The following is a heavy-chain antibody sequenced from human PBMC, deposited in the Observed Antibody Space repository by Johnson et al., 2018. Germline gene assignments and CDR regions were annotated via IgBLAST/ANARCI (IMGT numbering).Heavy chain of an antibody. CDR3: GIMITFGGVGHCMDV. Sequence: QVQLVESGGGVVQPGRSLRLSCAASGFNFSSSGTHWVRQAPGKGLEWVAVISYDGSNKYYADSGKGRFTISRDNSTNTLSPQMNRLRAEDSAVDYCGIMITFGGVGHCMDVWGQGTTVTVSS. D-gene: IGHD3-16*01. V-gene: IGHV3-30*03. CDR1: GFNFSSSG. CDR2: ISYDGSNK. J-gene: IGHJ6*02.